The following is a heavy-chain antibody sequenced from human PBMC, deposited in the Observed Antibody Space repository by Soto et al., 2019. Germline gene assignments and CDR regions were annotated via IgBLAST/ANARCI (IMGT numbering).Heavy chain of an antibody. CDR1: GGSFSGYY. D-gene: IGHD3-3*01. J-gene: IGHJ6*02. Sequence: SETLSLTCAVYGGSFSGYYWSWIRQPPGKGLEWIGEINHSGSTNYSPSLKSRVTISVDTSKNQFSLKLSSVTAADTAVYYCARRGTVQQLFWSDYYYGMDVWGQGTTVTV. V-gene: IGHV4-34*01. CDR3: ARRGTVQQLFWSDYYYGMDV. CDR2: INHSGST.